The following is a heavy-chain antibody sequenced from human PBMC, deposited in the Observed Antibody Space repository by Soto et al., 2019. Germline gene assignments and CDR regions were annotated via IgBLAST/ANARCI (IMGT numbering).Heavy chain of an antibody. CDR3: AKLDRDIVVVVAAGDY. D-gene: IGHD2-15*01. J-gene: IGHJ4*02. CDR2: ISGSGGST. Sequence: PGGSLRLSCAASGFTFSSYAMSWVRQAPGKGLEWVSAISGSGGSTYYADSVKGRFTISRDNSKNTLYLQMNSLRAEDTAVYYCAKLDRDIVVVVAAGDYWGQGTLVTVSS. CDR1: GFTFSSYA. V-gene: IGHV3-23*01.